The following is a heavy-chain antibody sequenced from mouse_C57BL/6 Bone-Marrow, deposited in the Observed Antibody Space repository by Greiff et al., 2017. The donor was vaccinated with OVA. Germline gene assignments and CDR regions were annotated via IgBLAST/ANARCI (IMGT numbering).Heavy chain of an antibody. D-gene: IGHD1-1*01. J-gene: IGHJ2*01. V-gene: IGHV1-69*01. Sequence: QVQLQQPGAELVMPGASVKLSCKASGYTFTSYWMHWVKQRPGQGLEWIGEIDPSDSYTNYNQKFKGKSTLTVDKSSSTAYMQLSSLTSEDSAVYYGAIYGSFDYWGQGTTLTVSS. CDR2: IDPSDSYT. CDR1: GYTFTSYW. CDR3: AIYGSFDY.